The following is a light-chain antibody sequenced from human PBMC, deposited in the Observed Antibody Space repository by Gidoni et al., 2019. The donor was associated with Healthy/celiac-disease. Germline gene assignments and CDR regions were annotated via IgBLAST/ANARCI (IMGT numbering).Light chain of an antibody. J-gene: IGKJ1*01. CDR3: QQSYSTPWT. Sequence: DIQMNQSPSSLSESVGDRVTITCRASQSISSYLNWYQQKPGKAPKLLIYAASSLQSGVPSRISGSGSGTDFTLTISSLQPEDFATYYCQQSYSTPWTFGQGTKVEIK. CDR1: QSISSY. V-gene: IGKV1-39*01. CDR2: AAS.